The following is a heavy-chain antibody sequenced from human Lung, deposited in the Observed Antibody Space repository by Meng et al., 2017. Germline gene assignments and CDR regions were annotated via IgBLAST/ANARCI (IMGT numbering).Heavy chain of an antibody. V-gene: IGHV4-34*01. Sequence: QVRLQQWGAGLLKPSETLSLTCVVSGGSFSDYYWSWIRQPPGKELEWIGEINHSGSTNYNPSLESRATISVDTSQNNLSLKLSSVTAADSAVYYCARGPTTMAHDFDYWGQGTLVTVSS. CDR2: INHSGST. D-gene: IGHD4-11*01. CDR3: ARGPTTMAHDFDY. CDR1: GGSFSDYY. J-gene: IGHJ4*02.